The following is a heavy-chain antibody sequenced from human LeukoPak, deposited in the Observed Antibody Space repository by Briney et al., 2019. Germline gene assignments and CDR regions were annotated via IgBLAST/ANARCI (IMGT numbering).Heavy chain of an antibody. Sequence: GASVKVSCKASGYTFTGYYMHWVRQAPGQGLEWMGRINPNSGSTNYAQKFQGRVTMTRDTSISTAYMELSRLRSDDTAVYYCARGRDGYNPPDYWGQGTLVTVSS. CDR3: ARGRDGYNPPDY. V-gene: IGHV1-2*06. J-gene: IGHJ4*02. CDR2: INPNSGST. D-gene: IGHD5-24*01. CDR1: GYTFTGYY.